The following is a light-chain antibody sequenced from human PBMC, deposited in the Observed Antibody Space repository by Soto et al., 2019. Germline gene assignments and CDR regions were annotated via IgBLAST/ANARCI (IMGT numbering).Light chain of an antibody. CDR1: QSVLYRSNNKNY. V-gene: IGKV4-1*01. J-gene: IGKJ1*01. CDR2: WTS. Sequence: DIVLTQTPDSLAASLGERATINCTSSQSVLYRSNNKNYLAWYQQKPGQPPKLLIYWTSTRESGVPDRFSGSGSGTDFTLTISSLQAEDVAVYYCQQYYSTPQTFGQGTKVDIK. CDR3: QQYYSTPQT.